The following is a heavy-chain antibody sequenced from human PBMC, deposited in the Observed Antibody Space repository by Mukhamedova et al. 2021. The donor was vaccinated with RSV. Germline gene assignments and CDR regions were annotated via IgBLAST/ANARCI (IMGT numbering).Heavy chain of an antibody. CDR3: ARLSDSWAYVDY. D-gene: IGHD3-22*01. CDR2: IYYSVTT. J-gene: IGHJ4*02. Sequence: IRQPPVEGLEWIGTIYYSVTTYYNPSLKSRVTISVDTSKNQFSLNLGSVTAADTAVYYCARLSDSWAYVDYWVQGTLVTVSS. V-gene: IGHV4-39*01.